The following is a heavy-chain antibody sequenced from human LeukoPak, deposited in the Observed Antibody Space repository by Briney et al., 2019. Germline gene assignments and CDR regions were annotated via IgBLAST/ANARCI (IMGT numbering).Heavy chain of an antibody. D-gene: IGHD5-12*01. CDR3: VKDRYSGYHFLDV. J-gene: IGHJ6*02. V-gene: IGHV3-64D*06. CDR1: GXTFSSYA. CDR2: ITSNGGST. Sequence: GGSLRLSCSASGXTFSSYAMHWVRQAPGKGREYVSGITSNGGSTYYADSVKGRFTISRDNSKNTLYLQMSSLRAEDTTVYYCVKDRYSGYHFLDVWGQGTTVTVS.